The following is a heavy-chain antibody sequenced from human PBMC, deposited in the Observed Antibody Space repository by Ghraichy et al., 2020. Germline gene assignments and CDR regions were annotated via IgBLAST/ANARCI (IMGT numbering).Heavy chain of an antibody. CDR1: GFTFSSYA. D-gene: IGHD3-22*01. CDR3: ALYYYDSSASWGEDY. CDR2: ISGSGGST. Sequence: GESLNISCAASGFTFSSYAMSWVRQAPGKGLEWVSAISGSGGSTYYADSVKGRFTISRDNSKNTLYLQMNSLRAEDTAVYYCALYYYDSSASWGEDYWGQGTLVTVSS. V-gene: IGHV3-23*01. J-gene: IGHJ4*02.